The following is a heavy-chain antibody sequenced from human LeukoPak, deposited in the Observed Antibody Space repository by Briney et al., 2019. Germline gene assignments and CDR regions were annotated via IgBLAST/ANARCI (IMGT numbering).Heavy chain of an antibody. V-gene: IGHV4-39*01. CDR1: GGSISSSSYY. J-gene: IGHJ4*02. CDR3: ARQQNRGYGLPFDY. CDR2: IYYSGNT. Sequence: SETLSLTCTVSGGSISSSSYYWGWIRQPPGKGLEWIGSIYYSGNTYYNPSLKSRVTIYVDTSKNQFSLKLSSVTAADTAVYYCARQQNRGYGLPFDYWGQGTLVTVSS. D-gene: IGHD5-12*01.